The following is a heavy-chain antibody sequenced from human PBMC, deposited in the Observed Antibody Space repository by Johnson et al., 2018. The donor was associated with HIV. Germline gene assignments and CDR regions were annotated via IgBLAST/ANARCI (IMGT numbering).Heavy chain of an antibody. V-gene: IGHV3-73*01. J-gene: IGHJ3*02. CDR1: GFTFSGSA. Sequence: VRLVESGGGLIQPGGSLKLSCAASGFTFSGSAMHWVRQASGNGLAWVGRIRSKANSYATAYAASVKGRFTISRDDSKNTAYLQMNSLKTEDTAVYYCTSYFSYSSSWYSGVNAFDIWGQGTMVTVSS. CDR3: TSYFSYSSSWYSGVNAFDI. D-gene: IGHD6-13*01. CDR2: IRSKANSYAT.